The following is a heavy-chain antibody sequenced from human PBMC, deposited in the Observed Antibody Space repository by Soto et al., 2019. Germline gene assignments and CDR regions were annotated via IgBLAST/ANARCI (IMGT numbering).Heavy chain of an antibody. V-gene: IGHV4-34*01. D-gene: IGHD3-10*01. CDR1: GGSFSGYY. Sequence: SETLSLTCAVYGGSFSGYYWSWIRQPPGKGLAWIGEINHSGSTNYNPSLKSRVTISVDTSKNQCSLKVSSGTAADTAVYYCARGLLSTYYYGSGSYLLPYYYYGMDVWGQGTTVTVSS. J-gene: IGHJ6*02. CDR2: INHSGST. CDR3: ARGLLSTYYYGSGSYLLPYYYYGMDV.